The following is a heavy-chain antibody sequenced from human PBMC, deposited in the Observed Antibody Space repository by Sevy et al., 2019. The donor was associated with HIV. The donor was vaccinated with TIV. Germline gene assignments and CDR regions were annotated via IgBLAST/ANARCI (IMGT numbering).Heavy chain of an antibody. Sequence: SVKVSCKASGGTFSSYAISWVRQAPGQGLEWMGGIIPIFGTANYAQKFQGRVTITADKSTSTAYMELSSLRTEDTAVYYCAAGLLPPRTYYYYYMDVWGKGTTVTVSS. D-gene: IGHD3-22*01. J-gene: IGHJ6*03. CDR3: AAGLLPPRTYYYYYMDV. V-gene: IGHV1-69*06. CDR1: GGTFSSYA. CDR2: IIPIFGTA.